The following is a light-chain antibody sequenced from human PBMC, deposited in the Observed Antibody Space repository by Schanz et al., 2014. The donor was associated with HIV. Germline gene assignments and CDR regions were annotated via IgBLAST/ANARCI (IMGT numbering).Light chain of an antibody. CDR1: SGDVGSYNY. CDR3: SSYGGPNNYVV. J-gene: IGLJ2*01. Sequence: QSALTQPASVSGSPGQSISISCTGTSGDVGSYNYVSWYQQHPGKAPKLMIYEVSKRPSGVPDRFSGSKSGNTASLTVSGLQAEDEADYYCSSYGGPNNYVVFGGGTKLTVL. V-gene: IGLV2-8*01. CDR2: EVS.